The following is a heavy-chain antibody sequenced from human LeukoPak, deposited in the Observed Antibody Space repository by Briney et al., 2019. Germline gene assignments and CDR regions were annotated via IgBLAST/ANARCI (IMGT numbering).Heavy chain of an antibody. CDR1: AFSFSSYV. J-gene: IGHJ4*02. D-gene: IGHD2-15*01. CDR3: AKDSEGGTWNFGGFDH. V-gene: IGHV3-30*02. Sequence: GGSLRLSCAASAFSFSSYVMHWVRQAPGKGLEWVALIRYDGSNKYYADSVKGRFTISRDNSKNTLYLQMNNLRIEDTAVYYCAKDSEGGTWNFGGFDHWGQGTLVTVSS. CDR2: IRYDGSNK.